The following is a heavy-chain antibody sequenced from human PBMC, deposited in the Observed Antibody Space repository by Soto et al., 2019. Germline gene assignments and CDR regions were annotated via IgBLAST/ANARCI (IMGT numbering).Heavy chain of an antibody. Sequence: QVQLVESGGGVVQPGRSLRLSCAASGFTFSSYAMHWVRQAPGKGLEWVAVISYDGSNKYYADSVKGRFTISRDNSKNTXXLQMNSLRAEDTAVYYCARDRGTVTHAYYYSGMDVWGQGTTVTVSS. V-gene: IGHV3-30-3*01. CDR3: ARDRGTVTHAYYYSGMDV. J-gene: IGHJ6*02. CDR1: GFTFSSYA. CDR2: ISYDGSNK. D-gene: IGHD4-17*01.